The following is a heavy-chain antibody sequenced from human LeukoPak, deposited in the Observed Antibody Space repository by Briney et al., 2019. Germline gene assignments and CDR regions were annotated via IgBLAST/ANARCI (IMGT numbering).Heavy chain of an antibody. V-gene: IGHV1-18*01. D-gene: IGHD3-22*01. Sequence: ASVKVSYKASGYTFTSYGISWVRQAPGQGLEWMGWINAYNGNTNYAQKLQGRVTMTTDTSTSTAYMELRSLRSDDTAVYYCARVFHDYYDSSGYSPHFDYWGQGTLSPSPQ. CDR3: ARVFHDYYDSSGYSPHFDY. CDR2: INAYNGNT. CDR1: GYTFTSYG. J-gene: IGHJ4*02.